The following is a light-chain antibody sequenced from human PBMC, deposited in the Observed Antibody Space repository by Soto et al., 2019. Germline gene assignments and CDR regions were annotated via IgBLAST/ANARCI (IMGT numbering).Light chain of an antibody. CDR2: SNN. CDR1: SSNIGSNY. CDR3: ATWDDSLSGFVV. J-gene: IGLJ7*01. Sequence: QSVLTQPPSASGTPGLRVTISCSGSSSNIGSNYVYWYQQLPGTAPKLLIYSNNQRPSGVPDRFSGSKSGTSASLTISGLRSEDEATYYCATWDDSLSGFVVFGGGTQLTVL. V-gene: IGLV1-47*02.